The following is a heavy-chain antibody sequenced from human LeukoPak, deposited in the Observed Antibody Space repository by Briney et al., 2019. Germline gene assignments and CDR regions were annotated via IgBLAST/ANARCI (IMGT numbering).Heavy chain of an antibody. Sequence: SETLSLTCTVSGGSISSGSYYWSWIRQPAGKGLEWIGRIYTSGSTNYNPSLKSRVTISVDTFKNQFSLKLSSVTAADTAVYYCARLAVAGLYYFDYWGQGTLVTVSS. CDR2: IYTSGST. CDR1: GGSISSGSYY. V-gene: IGHV4-61*02. J-gene: IGHJ4*02. CDR3: ARLAVAGLYYFDY. D-gene: IGHD6-19*01.